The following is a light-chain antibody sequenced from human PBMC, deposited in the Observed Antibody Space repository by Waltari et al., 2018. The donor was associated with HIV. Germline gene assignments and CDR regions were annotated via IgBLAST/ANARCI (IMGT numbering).Light chain of an antibody. CDR3: GADHGSGSNFRV. CDR2: VGTGGIVG. Sequence: QPVLTQPPSASASLGASVTLTCTLSSGYSNYKVDWYQQRPGKGPRFVMRVGTGGIVGSKGECIPDRFSVLGSGLNRYLTIKNIQEEDESDYHCGADHGSGSNFRVFGGGTKLTVL. CDR1: SGYSNYK. J-gene: IGLJ3*02. V-gene: IGLV9-49*01.